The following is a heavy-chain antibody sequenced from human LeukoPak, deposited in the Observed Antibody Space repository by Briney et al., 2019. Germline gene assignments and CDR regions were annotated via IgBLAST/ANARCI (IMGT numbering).Heavy chain of an antibody. CDR1: GYTLTELS. CDR3: ATGDSSSWYSYFDY. J-gene: IGHJ4*02. V-gene: IGHV1-24*01. D-gene: IGHD6-13*01. CDR2: FDPEDGET. Sequence: ASVKVSCKVSGYTLTELSMHWVRQAPGKGLEWMGGFDPEDGETIYAQKFQGRVTMTEDTSTDTAYMELSSLRSEDTAVYYCATGDSSSWYSYFDYWGQGTLVTVSS.